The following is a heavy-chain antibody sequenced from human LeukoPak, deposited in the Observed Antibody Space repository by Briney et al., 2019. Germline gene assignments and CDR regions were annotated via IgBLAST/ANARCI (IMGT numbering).Heavy chain of an antibody. J-gene: IGHJ4*02. CDR3: ARVHPIYPLYYFDY. Sequence: SETLSLTCTVSGGSISSYYWSWIRQPPGKGLEWIGYIYYSGSTNYNPSLKSRVTISVDTSKNQFSLKLSSETAADTAVYYCARVHPIYPLYYFDYWGQGTLVTVSS. V-gene: IGHV4-59*01. D-gene: IGHD5/OR15-5a*01. CDR1: GGSISSYY. CDR2: IYYSGST.